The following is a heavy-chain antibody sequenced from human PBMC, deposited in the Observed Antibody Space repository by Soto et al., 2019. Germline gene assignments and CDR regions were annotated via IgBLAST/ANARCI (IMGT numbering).Heavy chain of an antibody. Sequence: EVQLVESGGGLVQPGGSLRLSCAASGFTFSSYWMSWVRQAPGKGLEWVANIKQDGSEKYYVDSVKGRFTISRDNAKNSLYLQMNSLRAEDTAVYYCARDEPTMVRGVIINGFDYWGQGTLVTVSS. CDR2: IKQDGSEK. CDR1: GFTFSSYW. V-gene: IGHV3-7*01. CDR3: ARDEPTMVRGVIINGFDY. J-gene: IGHJ4*02. D-gene: IGHD3-10*01.